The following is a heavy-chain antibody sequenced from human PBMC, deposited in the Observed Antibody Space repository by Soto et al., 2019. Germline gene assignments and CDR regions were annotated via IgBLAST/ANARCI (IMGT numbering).Heavy chain of an antibody. D-gene: IGHD3-3*01. CDR1: GYSFISYW. V-gene: IGHV5-51*01. CDR3: ARQHDFWSGDYTNWFDP. J-gene: IGHJ5*02. Sequence: GESLKISCKGSGYSFISYWIGWVRQMPGKGLEWMGIIYPGDSDTRYSPSFQGQVTISADKSISTAYLQWSSLKASDTAMYYCARQHDFWSGDYTNWFDPWGQGTLVTVSS. CDR2: IYPGDSDT.